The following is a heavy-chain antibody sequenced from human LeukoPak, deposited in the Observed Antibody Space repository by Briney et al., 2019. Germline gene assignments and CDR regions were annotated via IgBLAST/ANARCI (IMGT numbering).Heavy chain of an antibody. J-gene: IGHJ4*02. D-gene: IGHD6-6*01. CDR2: IIPIFGTA. Sequence: SVKVSCKASGGTFSSYAISWVRQAPGQGLEWMGGIIPIFGTANYAQKFQGRVTITADESTSTAYMELSSLRSEDTALYYCAKRVTSSLAARCCFDYWGQGTLVTVSS. V-gene: IGHV1-69*13. CDR1: GGTFSSYA. CDR3: AKRVTSSLAARCCFDY.